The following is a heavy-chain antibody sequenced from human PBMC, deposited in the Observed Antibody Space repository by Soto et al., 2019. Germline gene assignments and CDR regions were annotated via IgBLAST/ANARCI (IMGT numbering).Heavy chain of an antibody. Sequence: QMQLVQSGAEVKKPGASVKVSCKASGYTFTTYYIHWVRQAPGQGLEWMGIINPSGGTTSYAQEFQGRVTMTSDTSTSTVYMELSSLGSEYTAVYYGASSLQQLVLVYWGQGTLATVSS. D-gene: IGHD6-13*01. CDR3: ASSLQQLVLVY. CDR1: GYTFTTYY. V-gene: IGHV1-46*01. J-gene: IGHJ4*02. CDR2: INPSGGTT.